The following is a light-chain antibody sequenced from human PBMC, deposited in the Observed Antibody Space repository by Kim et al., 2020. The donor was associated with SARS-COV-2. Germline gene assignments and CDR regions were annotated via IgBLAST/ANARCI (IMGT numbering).Light chain of an antibody. V-gene: IGKV3-15*01. J-gene: IGKJ4*01. CDR2: GAS. Sequence: VPPGQRPTRSCRASQSANSNLAWYQQKPGQAPRLLIYGASTRATDIPARFSGSGSGTDFTLTISCLQSEDFAVYYCQQYDKWPLTFGGGTKVDIK. CDR1: QSANSN. CDR3: QQYDKWPLT.